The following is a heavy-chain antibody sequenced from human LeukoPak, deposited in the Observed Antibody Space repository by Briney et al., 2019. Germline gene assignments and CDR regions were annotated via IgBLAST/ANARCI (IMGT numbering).Heavy chain of an antibody. J-gene: IGHJ4*02. Sequence: GASVKVSCKASGYTFTSYGISWVRQAPGQGLEWMEWISAYNGNTNYAQKLQGRVTMTTDTSTSTAYMELRSLRSDDTAVYYCARPSSSTSRLGFDYWGQGTLVTVSS. CDR2: ISAYNGNT. CDR1: GYTFTSYG. D-gene: IGHD2-2*01. V-gene: IGHV1-18*01. CDR3: ARPSSSTSRLGFDY.